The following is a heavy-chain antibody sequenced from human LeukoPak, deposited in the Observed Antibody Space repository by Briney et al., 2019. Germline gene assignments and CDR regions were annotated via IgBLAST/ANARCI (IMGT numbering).Heavy chain of an antibody. Sequence: GESLKISCKGSGYSFSNSWIGWVRQMPGNGLEWMGIIYPGDSDTRYSPSFQGQVTISADKSITTAYLQWSSLKASDTAMYFCARHQIVGDSISAFDIWGQGTMVTVSS. V-gene: IGHV5-51*01. D-gene: IGHD1-26*01. CDR3: ARHQIVGDSISAFDI. J-gene: IGHJ3*02. CDR2: IYPGDSDT. CDR1: GYSFSNSW.